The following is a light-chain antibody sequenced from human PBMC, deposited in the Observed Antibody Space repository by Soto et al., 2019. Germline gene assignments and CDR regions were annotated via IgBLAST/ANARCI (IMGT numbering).Light chain of an antibody. CDR3: VLYMGSGISV. J-gene: IGLJ2*01. Sequence: QTVVAQEPSFSVSPGGTVTLTCGLSSGSVSASNYPSWYQQTPGQAPRTLIYSTNTRSSGVPDRFSGSILGNKAALTITGAKADYEYDYYCVLYMGSGISVFGGGTKLTVL. CDR1: SGSVSASNY. V-gene: IGLV8-61*01. CDR2: STN.